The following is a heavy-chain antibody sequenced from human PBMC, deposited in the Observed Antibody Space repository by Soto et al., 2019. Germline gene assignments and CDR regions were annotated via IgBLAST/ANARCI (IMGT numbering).Heavy chain of an antibody. D-gene: IGHD2-15*01. CDR1: GGTFSSYA. CDR3: ARESRYCSGGSCYFLPGIDY. V-gene: IGHV1-69*11. CDR2: IIPILGTA. Sequence: QVQLVQSGAVVKKPGSSVQVSCKASGGTFSSYAISWVRQAPGQGLEWMGGIIPILGTANYAQKFQGRVTITADESTSTAYMELSSLRSEDTAVYYCARESRYCSGGSCYFLPGIDYWGQGTLVTVSS. J-gene: IGHJ4*02.